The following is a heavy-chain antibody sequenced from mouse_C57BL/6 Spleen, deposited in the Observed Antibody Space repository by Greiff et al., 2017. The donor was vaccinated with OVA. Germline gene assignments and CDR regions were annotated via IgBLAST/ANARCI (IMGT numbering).Heavy chain of an antibody. CDR1: GYTFTSYW. J-gene: IGHJ4*01. Sequence: VQLQQPGAELVRPGTSVKLSCKASGYTFTSYWMHWVKQRPGQGLEWIGVIDPSDSYTNYNQKFKGKATLTVDTSSSTAYMQLSSLTSEDSAVYYCARARALYGSREAMDYWGQGTSVTVSS. V-gene: IGHV1-59*01. D-gene: IGHD1-1*01. CDR3: ARARALYGSREAMDY. CDR2: IDPSDSYT.